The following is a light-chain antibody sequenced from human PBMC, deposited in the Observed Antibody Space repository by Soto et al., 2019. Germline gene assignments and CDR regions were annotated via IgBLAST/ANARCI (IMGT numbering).Light chain of an antibody. Sequence: EIVMTQSPVTLSVSPGERATLSCRASQRVSSNVAWYQQKPGQAPRLLIYGASTRATGIPARFSGSGSGTDFTLTISRLEPEDFAVYYCQHYGNSPLTFGQGTRLEI. CDR1: QRVSSN. CDR3: QHYGNSPLT. CDR2: GAS. V-gene: IGKV3-15*01. J-gene: IGKJ5*01.